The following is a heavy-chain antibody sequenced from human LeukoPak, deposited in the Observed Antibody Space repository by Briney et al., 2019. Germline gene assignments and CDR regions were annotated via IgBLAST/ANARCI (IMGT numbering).Heavy chain of an antibody. CDR3: AKCSDPNSWFDALDI. V-gene: IGHV3-30*18. CDR2: ISYDGPNK. D-gene: IGHD2-8*01. Sequence: PGRSLRLSCAASGFTFSDYAIHWVRQAPGKGLEWVAVISYDGPNKYYADSVKGRFTISRDNSKNTLYLQMNSLRAEDTAVYYCAKCSDPNSWFDALDIWGQGTMVTVSS. J-gene: IGHJ3*02. CDR1: GFTFSDYA.